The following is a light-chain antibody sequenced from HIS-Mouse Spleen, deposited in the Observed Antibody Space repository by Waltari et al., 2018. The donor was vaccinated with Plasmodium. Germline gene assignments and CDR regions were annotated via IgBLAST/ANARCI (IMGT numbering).Light chain of an antibody. V-gene: IGLV3-1*01. CDR3: QAWDSSTVV. J-gene: IGLJ2*01. CDR2: QDS. Sequence: SYELTQPPSVSVSPGQTASITCSGDKLGDKYAFWYQQKPVQSPVLVIYQDSKRPSGIPERFSGSNSGNTATLTISGTQAMDEADYYCQAWDSSTVVFGGGTKLTVL. CDR1: KLGDKY.